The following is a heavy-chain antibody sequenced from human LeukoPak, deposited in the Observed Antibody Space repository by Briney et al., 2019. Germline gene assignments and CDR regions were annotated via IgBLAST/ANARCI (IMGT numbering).Heavy chain of an antibody. CDR3: AREDPQTTVPEGLDV. J-gene: IGHJ6*02. CDR2: IYYSGAT. D-gene: IGHD4-17*01. Sequence: SEALSLTCAVSGGSIGSYYWSWLRQPPGRGLEWIGYIYYSGATNYNPSLKSRVTISVDTSKNQFSLKLTSVTAADTAVYYCAREDPQTTVPEGLDVWGQGTTVTVSS. CDR1: GGSIGSYY. V-gene: IGHV4-59*01.